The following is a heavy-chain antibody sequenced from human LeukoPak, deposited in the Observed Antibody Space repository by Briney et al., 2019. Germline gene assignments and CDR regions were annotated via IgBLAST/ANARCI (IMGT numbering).Heavy chain of an antibody. CDR2: IYTSGST. Sequence: PSETLSLTCTVSGGSISSYYWSWIRQPAGKGLEWIGRIYTSGSTNYNPSLKSRVTMSVDTSKNQFSLKLSSVTAGDTAVYYCARGNFWSGYPYCFDYWGQGTQVTVSS. D-gene: IGHD3-3*01. CDR3: ARGNFWSGYPYCFDY. V-gene: IGHV4-4*07. CDR1: GGSISSYY. J-gene: IGHJ4*02.